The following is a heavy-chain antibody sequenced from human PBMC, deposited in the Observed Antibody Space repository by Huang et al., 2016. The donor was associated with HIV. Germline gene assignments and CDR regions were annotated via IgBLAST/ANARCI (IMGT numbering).Heavy chain of an antibody. Sequence: VQLQESGPGLVKPSQTLSLTCTVSGGSISSGSYYWSWIRQPAGKGLAWIGHIYTSGSTNYNPSLKSRVTISVDTSKNQFSLKLSSVTAADTAVYYCAREGSSSWYVDYWGQGTLVTVSS. CDR2: IYTSGST. CDR3: AREGSSSWYVDY. CDR1: GGSISSGSYY. D-gene: IGHD6-13*01. J-gene: IGHJ4*02. V-gene: IGHV4-61*09.